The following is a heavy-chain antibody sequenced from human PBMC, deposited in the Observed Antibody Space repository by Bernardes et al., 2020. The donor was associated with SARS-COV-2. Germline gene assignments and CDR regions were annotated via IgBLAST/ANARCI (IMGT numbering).Heavy chain of an antibody. CDR3: AVNTGNFYYGVDV. CDR2: ISAYNLNT. J-gene: IGHJ6*02. CDR1: GSDFNNYVFTRFG. V-gene: IGHV1-18*04. Sequence: ASVKVSCKTSGSDFNNYVFTRFGHSWVRQAPGHGLIWTDSISAYNLNTDHAQNFRSRVTMTADTSTSTVYMELRSLRSDDTAMYYCAVNTGNFYYGVDVWGQGTTVTVSS. D-gene: IGHD3-10*01.